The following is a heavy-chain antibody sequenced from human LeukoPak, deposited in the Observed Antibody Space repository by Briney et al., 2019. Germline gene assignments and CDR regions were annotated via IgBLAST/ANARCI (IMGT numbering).Heavy chain of an antibody. Sequence: GGSLRLSCAASGFTFSSYEMNWVRQAPGKGLEWVSYISSSGSTIYYADSVKGRFTISRDNAKNTLYLQMNSLRAEDTAVYYCARVRWGGLYYFDYWGQGTLVTVSS. V-gene: IGHV3-48*03. CDR3: ARVRWGGLYYFDY. D-gene: IGHD3-16*01. J-gene: IGHJ4*02. CDR1: GFTFSSYE. CDR2: ISSSGSTI.